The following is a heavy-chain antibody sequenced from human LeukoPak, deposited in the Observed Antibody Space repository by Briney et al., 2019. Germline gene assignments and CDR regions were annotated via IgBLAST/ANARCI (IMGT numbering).Heavy chain of an antibody. Sequence: SETLSLTCTVSGGSISSGDYYWSWIRQPPGKGLEWIGYIYYSGSTYYSPSLKSRVTISVDTSKNQFSLKLSSVTAADTAVYYCARARYDYVWGSYRYYFDYWGQGTLVTVSS. CDR3: ARARYDYVWGSYRYYFDY. V-gene: IGHV4-30-4*01. CDR2: IYYSGST. D-gene: IGHD3-16*02. J-gene: IGHJ4*02. CDR1: GGSISSGDYY.